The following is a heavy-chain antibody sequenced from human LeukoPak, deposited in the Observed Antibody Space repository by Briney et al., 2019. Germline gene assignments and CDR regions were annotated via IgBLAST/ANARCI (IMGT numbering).Heavy chain of an antibody. CDR1: GFTFSSYN. CDR3: ARVRQWLGNRYGREFGY. CDR2: ISTRGSYI. D-gene: IGHD6-19*01. V-gene: IGHV3-21*01. J-gene: IGHJ4*02. Sequence: TGGSLRLSCAASGFTFSSYNMNWVRQAPGKGLEWVSSISTRGSYIYYADSVKGRFTISRDNAKNSLYLQMNSLRAEDTAVYYCARVRQWLGNRYGREFGYWGQGTLVTVSS.